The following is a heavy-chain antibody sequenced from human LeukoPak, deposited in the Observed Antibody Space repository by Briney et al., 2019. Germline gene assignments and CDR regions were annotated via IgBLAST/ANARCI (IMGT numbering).Heavy chain of an antibody. CDR2: IYSGGST. J-gene: IGHJ6*03. D-gene: IGHD6-19*01. CDR3: ARSSGWYHRGPDYYYYYMDV. CDR1: GFIVSHNY. Sequence: GGSLRLSCAASGFIVSHNYMSWVRQAPGKGLESVSLIYSGGSTYYADSVKGRFTISRDNAKNSLYLQMNSLRAEDTAVYYCARSSGWYHRGPDYYYYYMDVWGKGTTVTVS. V-gene: IGHV3-53*01.